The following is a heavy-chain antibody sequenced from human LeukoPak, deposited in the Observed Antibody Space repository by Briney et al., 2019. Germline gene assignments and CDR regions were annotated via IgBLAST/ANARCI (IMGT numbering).Heavy chain of an antibody. D-gene: IGHD6-13*01. V-gene: IGHV1-2*02. Sequence: ASVKVSCKASGYTFTGYYMHWVRQAPGQGLEWMGWINPNSGGTNCAQKFQGRVTMTRDTSISTAYMELSRLRSDDTAVYYCARTIAAAGSDAFDIWGQGQWSPSLQ. CDR2: INPNSGGT. CDR3: ARTIAAAGSDAFDI. CDR1: GYTFTGYY. J-gene: IGHJ3*02.